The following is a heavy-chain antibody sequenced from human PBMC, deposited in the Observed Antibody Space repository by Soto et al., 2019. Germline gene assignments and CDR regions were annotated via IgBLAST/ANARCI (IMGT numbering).Heavy chain of an antibody. CDR2: IYFSGST. Sequence: QVQLQESGPGLVKPSETLSLTCTVSGGSISSHYWSWIRQPPGQGLEWIGYIYFSGSTNYNPSLKSRVTISRDTSSQFSPKLSSVTAADTAIYYCARRWGSSYLDYWGQGTLVTVSS. J-gene: IGHJ4*02. CDR3: ARRWGSSYLDY. V-gene: IGHV4-59*11. CDR1: GGSISSHY. D-gene: IGHD6-13*01.